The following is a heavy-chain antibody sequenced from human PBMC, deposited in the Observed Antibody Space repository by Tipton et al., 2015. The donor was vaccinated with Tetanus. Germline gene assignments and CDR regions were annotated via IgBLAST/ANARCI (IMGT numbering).Heavy chain of an antibody. CDR1: GFTFSRYW. CDR2: IKQDGSEK. Sequence: SGFTFSRYWMSWVRQAPGKGLEWVANIKQDGSEKYYVDSVKGRFTISRDNAKNSLYLQMNSLRAEDTAVYYCARSTGFDYWGQGTLVTVSS. V-gene: IGHV3-7*05. J-gene: IGHJ4*02. CDR3: ARSTGFDY.